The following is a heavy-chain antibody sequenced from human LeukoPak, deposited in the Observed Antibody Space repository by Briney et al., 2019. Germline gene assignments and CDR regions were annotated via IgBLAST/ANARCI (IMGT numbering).Heavy chain of an antibody. Sequence: SETLSLTCAVSGGSFSGYYWSWIRQPPGKGLEWIGEINHSGSTTYSPCLKTRVTISVDTSKNQFSLKLSSVTAADTAVYYCARGRSFDPWGQGTLVTVYS. J-gene: IGHJ5*02. CDR2: INHSGST. V-gene: IGHV4-34*01. CDR1: GGSFSGYY. CDR3: ARGRSFDP.